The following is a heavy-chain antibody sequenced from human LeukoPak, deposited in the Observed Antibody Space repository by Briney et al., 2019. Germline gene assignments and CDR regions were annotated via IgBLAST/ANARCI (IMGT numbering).Heavy chain of an antibody. D-gene: IGHD3-22*01. Sequence: PSETLSLTCTVSGGSISSYYWSWIRQPPGKGLEWIGYIYYSGSTNYNPSLKSRVTISVDTSKNQFSLKLSSVTAADTAVYYCARGGYYDKPYWYFDYWGQGTLVTVSS. V-gene: IGHV4-59*08. CDR2: IYYSGST. CDR1: GGSISSYY. J-gene: IGHJ4*02. CDR3: ARGGYYDKPYWYFDY.